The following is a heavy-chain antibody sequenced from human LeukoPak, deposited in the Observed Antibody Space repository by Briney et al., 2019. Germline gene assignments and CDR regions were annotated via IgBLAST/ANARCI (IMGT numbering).Heavy chain of an antibody. CDR1: GGSVSSGSYY. CDR3: ARDHANCSGGSCYLGKFDY. D-gene: IGHD2-15*01. V-gene: IGHV4-61*01. Sequence: SETLSLTCTVSGGSVSSGSYYWSWIRQPPGKGLEWIGYIYYSGSTNYNPSPKSRVTISVDTSKNQFSLKLSSVTAADTAVYYCARDHANCSGGSCYLGKFDYWGQGTLVTVSS. J-gene: IGHJ4*02. CDR2: IYYSGST.